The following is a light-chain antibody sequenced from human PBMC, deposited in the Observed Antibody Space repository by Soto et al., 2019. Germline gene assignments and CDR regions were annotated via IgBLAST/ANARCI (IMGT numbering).Light chain of an antibody. CDR3: QQSYSHPRT. Sequence: EIVLTQSPGTLSLSPGERATLSCRASQSVSSSYLAWYQQKPGQAPRLLIYGASSRATGIPDRFSGSGSGTDFTLTISRLEPEDFATYYCQQSYSHPRTFGQGTKVEIK. V-gene: IGKV3-20*01. J-gene: IGKJ1*01. CDR2: GAS. CDR1: QSVSSSY.